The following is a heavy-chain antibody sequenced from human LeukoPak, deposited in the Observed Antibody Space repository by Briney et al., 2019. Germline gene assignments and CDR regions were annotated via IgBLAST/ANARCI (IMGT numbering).Heavy chain of an antibody. CDR2: IIPILGIA. Sequence: GSSVKVSCKASGGTFSSYAISWVRQAPGQGLEWMGRIIPILGIANYAQKFQGRVTITADKSTSTAYMELCSLRSEDTAVYYCARERRPLDYGDSSRVGGWGPRDDYWGQGTLVTVSS. D-gene: IGHD4-17*01. J-gene: IGHJ4*02. CDR3: ARERRPLDYGDSSRVGGWGPRDDY. V-gene: IGHV1-69*04. CDR1: GGTFSSYA.